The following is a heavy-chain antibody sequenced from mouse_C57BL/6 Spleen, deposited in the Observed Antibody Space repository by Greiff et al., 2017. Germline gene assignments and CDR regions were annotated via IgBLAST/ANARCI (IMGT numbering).Heavy chain of an antibody. J-gene: IGHJ2*01. Sequence: EVQLQESGPGLVKPSQSLSLTCSVTGYSITSGYYWNWIRQFPGNKLEWMGYISYDGSNNYNPSLKNRISITRDTSKNQFFLKLNSVTTEDTATYYCARDYDGYSYFDYWGQGTTLTVSS. CDR3: ARDYDGYSYFDY. D-gene: IGHD2-3*01. CDR1: GYSITSGYY. CDR2: ISYDGSN. V-gene: IGHV3-6*01.